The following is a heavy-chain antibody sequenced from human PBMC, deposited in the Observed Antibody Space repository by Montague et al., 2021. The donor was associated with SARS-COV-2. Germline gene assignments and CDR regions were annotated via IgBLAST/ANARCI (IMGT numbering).Heavy chain of an antibody. J-gene: IGHJ4*02. CDR3: AKGYTGDWDHYLDY. Sequence: SLRLSCEAYGFSFNDYWMSWVRQAPGKGLEWVANIKQDGSETNHXDSXRGRFTVSRDNARNSLFLQMDSLSTEDTAVYYCAKGYTGDWDHYLDYWGQGTLVTVSS. D-gene: IGHD6-19*01. CDR2: IKQDGSET. V-gene: IGHV3-7*01. CDR1: GFSFNDYW.